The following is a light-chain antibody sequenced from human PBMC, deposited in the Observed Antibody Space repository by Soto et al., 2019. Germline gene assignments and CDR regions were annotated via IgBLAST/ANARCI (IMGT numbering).Light chain of an antibody. CDR3: QQCYTPPYT. CDR2: WAS. J-gene: IGKJ2*01. CDR1: QSILYSSNNKNY. V-gene: IGKV4-1*01. Sequence: DIVMTQSPDSLAVSLGEGATINCKSSQSILYSSNNKNYLAWYQQKPGQPPKLLIYWASTRESGVPDRFSGSGSGTDFTLTISSLQAEDGAVYYCQQCYTPPYTFGQGTKLEIK.